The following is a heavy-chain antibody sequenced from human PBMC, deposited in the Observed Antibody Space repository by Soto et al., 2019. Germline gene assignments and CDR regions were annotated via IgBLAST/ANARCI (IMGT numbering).Heavy chain of an antibody. D-gene: IGHD3-22*01. Sequence: ASVKVSCKASGYTFTSYGISWVRQAPGQGLEWMGWISAYNGNTNYAQKLQGRVTMTTDTSTSTAYMELRSLRSDDTAVYYCARDLWYYYDSSGYYAFDVWGQGTLVTVSS. V-gene: IGHV1-18*01. CDR1: GYTFTSYG. CDR3: ARDLWYYYDSSGYYAFDV. CDR2: ISAYNGNT. J-gene: IGHJ4*02.